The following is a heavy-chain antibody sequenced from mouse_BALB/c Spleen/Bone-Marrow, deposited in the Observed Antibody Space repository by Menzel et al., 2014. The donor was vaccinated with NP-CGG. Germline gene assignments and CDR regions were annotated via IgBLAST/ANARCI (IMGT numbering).Heavy chain of an antibody. CDR1: GYTFTSYW. D-gene: IGHD4-1*01. V-gene: IGHV1-7*01. CDR2: INPSTGYT. CDR3: ATGTYYFDY. J-gene: IGHJ2*01. Sequence: VMLVEPGAELAKPGASVKMSCKASGYTFTSYWMHWVKQRPGQGLEWIGYINPSTGYTEYNQKFKDKATLTADKSSSTAYMQLSSLTSEDSAVYYCATGTYYFDYWGQGTTLTVSS.